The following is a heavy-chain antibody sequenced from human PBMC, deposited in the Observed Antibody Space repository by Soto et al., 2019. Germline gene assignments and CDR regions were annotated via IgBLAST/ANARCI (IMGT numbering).Heavy chain of an antibody. CDR3: ARDRWGGFDP. CDR1: GFTFSSYS. D-gene: IGHD3-16*01. Sequence: EVQLVESGGGLVQPGGSLRLSCAASGFTFSSYSMNWVRQAPGKGLEWVSYISSSSSTIYYADSVKGRFTISRDNAKNSLYLQRNSLRDEDTAVYYCARDRWGGFDPWGQGTLVTVSS. J-gene: IGHJ5*02. V-gene: IGHV3-48*02. CDR2: ISSSSSTI.